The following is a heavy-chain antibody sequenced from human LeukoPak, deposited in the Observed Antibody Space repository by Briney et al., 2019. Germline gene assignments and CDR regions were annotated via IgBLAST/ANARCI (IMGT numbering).Heavy chain of an antibody. Sequence: PSETLSLTCTVPGYYISSAYYWGWIRQPPGKGLEWIGSIYHSGSTYYNPSLKSRVTISVDTSKNQFSLKLSSVTAADTAVYYCARRSSNYAVVDPWGQGTLVTVSS. V-gene: IGHV4-38-2*02. CDR1: GYYISSAYY. J-gene: IGHJ5*02. D-gene: IGHD6-13*01. CDR2: IYHSGST. CDR3: ARRSSNYAVVDP.